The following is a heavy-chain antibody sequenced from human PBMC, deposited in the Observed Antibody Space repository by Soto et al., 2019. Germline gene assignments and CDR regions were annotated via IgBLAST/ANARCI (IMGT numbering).Heavy chain of an antibody. Sequence: GGSLRLSCAASGFTFSSYGMHWVRQAPGKGLEWVAVISYDGSNKYYADSVKGRFTISRDNSKNTLYLQMNSLRAEDTAVYYCAKARPTIATGYYFDYWGQGTLVTVSS. CDR1: GFTFSSYG. V-gene: IGHV3-30*18. CDR3: AKARPTIATGYYFDY. D-gene: IGHD6-13*01. CDR2: ISYDGSNK. J-gene: IGHJ4*02.